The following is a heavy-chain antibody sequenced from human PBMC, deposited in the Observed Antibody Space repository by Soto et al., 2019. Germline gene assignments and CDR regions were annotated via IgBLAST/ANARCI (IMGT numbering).Heavy chain of an antibody. V-gene: IGHV1-18*01. CDR1: GYTFTDYG. D-gene: IGHD6-13*01. J-gene: IGHJ4*02. CDR3: ARDAQYSSRWHPIDF. CDR2: IHTYNGHT. Sequence: QVQLVQSGAEVKKPGASVKVYCKASGYTFTDYGISWVRQAPGQVLEWMGWIHTYNGHTNYAQKGQGRVTMTTDTSTSTAYMELRSLRPDDTAVYYCARDAQYSSRWHPIDFWGQGTMVTVSS.